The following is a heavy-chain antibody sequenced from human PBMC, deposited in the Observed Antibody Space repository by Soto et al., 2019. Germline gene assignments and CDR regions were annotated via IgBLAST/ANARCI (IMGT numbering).Heavy chain of an antibody. CDR2: ISAYNGNT. J-gene: IGHJ4*02. Sequence: ASVKVSCKSSGYTFTSYGISWVRQAPGQGLEWMGWISAYNGNTNYAQKLQGRVTMTTDTSTSTAYMELRSLRSDDTAVYYCARDLLREYYYDSSGYYYLPAYYFDYWGQGTLVTVSS. CDR1: GYTFTSYG. D-gene: IGHD3-22*01. CDR3: ARDLLREYYYDSSGYYYLPAYYFDY. V-gene: IGHV1-18*01.